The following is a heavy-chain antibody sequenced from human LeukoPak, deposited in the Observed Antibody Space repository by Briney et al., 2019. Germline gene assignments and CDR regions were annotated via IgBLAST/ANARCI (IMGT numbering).Heavy chain of an antibody. V-gene: IGHV5-51*01. CDR3: ARQGMHYNFLTGYYSYYFDY. CDR2: IYPGDSDT. Sequence: GESLKISCKSSGYRFTNYWIGWVRQMPGRGLEWMAIIYPGDSDTRYSPSFQGQVTISADKSISTAYLQWSSLKASDTAMYYCARQGMHYNFLTGYYSYYFDYWGQGTLVTVSS. D-gene: IGHD3-9*01. J-gene: IGHJ4*02. CDR1: GYRFTNYW.